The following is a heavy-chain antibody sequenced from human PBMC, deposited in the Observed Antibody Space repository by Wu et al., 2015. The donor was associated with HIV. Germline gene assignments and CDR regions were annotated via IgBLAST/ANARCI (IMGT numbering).Heavy chain of an antibody. Sequence: EVQLVQSGAEVKKPGATVKISCKVSGYTFTDYYMHWVQQAPGKGLEWMGLVDPEDGETIYAEKFQGRVTITADTSTDTAYMELSSLRSEDTAVYYCATGSIAAAGTRLGDAFDIWGQGTSGHRLF. J-gene: IGHJ3*02. CDR3: ATGSIAAAGTRLGDAFDI. V-gene: IGHV1-69-2*01. CDR2: VDPEDGET. D-gene: IGHD6-13*01. CDR1: GYTFTDYY.